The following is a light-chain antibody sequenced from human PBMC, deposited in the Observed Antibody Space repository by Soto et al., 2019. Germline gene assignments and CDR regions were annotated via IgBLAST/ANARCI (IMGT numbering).Light chain of an antibody. CDR1: SSDVGGYNY. V-gene: IGLV2-14*03. Sequence: QSALTQPASVSGSPGQSITISCTGTSSDVGGYNYVSWYQHYPGKAPKLMIYDVSNRPSGVSNRFSGSKSGNTASLTISGLQAEDEADYYSSSYTSSSTYVFGTGTKLTVL. CDR3: SSYTSSSTYV. CDR2: DVS. J-gene: IGLJ1*01.